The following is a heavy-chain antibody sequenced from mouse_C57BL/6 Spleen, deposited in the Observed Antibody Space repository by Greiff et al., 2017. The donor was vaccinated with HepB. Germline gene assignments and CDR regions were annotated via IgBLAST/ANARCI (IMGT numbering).Heavy chain of an antibody. J-gene: IGHJ1*03. CDR3: ASAYDYDVRYFDV. CDR1: GYAFSSSW. CDR2: IYPGDGDT. V-gene: IGHV1-82*01. Sequence: QVQLKQSGPELVKPGASVKISCKASGYAFSSSWMNWVKQRPGKGLEWIGRIYPGDGDTNYNGKFKGKATLTADKSSSTAYMQLSSLTSEDSAVYFCASAYDYDVRYFDVWGTGTTVTVSS. D-gene: IGHD2-4*01.